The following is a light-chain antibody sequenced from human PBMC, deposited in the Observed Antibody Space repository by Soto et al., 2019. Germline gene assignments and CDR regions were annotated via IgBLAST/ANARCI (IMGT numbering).Light chain of an antibody. CDR1: QSVNSNY. J-gene: IGKJ5*01. Sequence: EIVLMQSPGTLSLSPGERATLSCRASQSVNSNYLAWSQQKPGQAPRLLIYGASSRATGIPDRFSDSGSGTDFTLTISRLEPEDFAVYYCQQFGSSPFGKGTRLEIK. CDR3: QQFGSSP. CDR2: GAS. V-gene: IGKV3-20*01.